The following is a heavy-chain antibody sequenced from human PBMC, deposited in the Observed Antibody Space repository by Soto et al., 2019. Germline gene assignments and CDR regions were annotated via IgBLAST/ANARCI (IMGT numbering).Heavy chain of an antibody. J-gene: IGHJ5*02. CDR2: IYYSGST. CDR3: ARDCRLKDSSGYFNWFDP. V-gene: IGHV4-31*03. D-gene: IGHD3-22*01. CDR1: GGSISSGGYY. Sequence: QVQLQESGPGLVKPSQTLSLTCTVSGGSISSGGYYWSWIRQHPGKGLEWIGYIYYSGSTYYNPSLKSRVTISVDTSKNQFSLKLSFVTAADTAVYYCARDCRLKDSSGYFNWFDPWGQGTLVTVSS.